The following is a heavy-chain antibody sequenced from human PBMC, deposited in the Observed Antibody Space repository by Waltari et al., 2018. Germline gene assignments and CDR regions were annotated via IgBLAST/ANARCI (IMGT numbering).Heavy chain of an antibody. Sequence: QLQLQESGPGLVKPSETLSLTCTVSGGSISSSSYYWGWIRQSPGKGLEWIGSIYYSGSTYYNPTLKSGVTISGDTSKNQFSLKLSSVTAADTAVYYCARHWKKSGYRFDPWGQGTLVTVSP. CDR2: IYYSGST. J-gene: IGHJ5*02. CDR3: ARHWKKSGYRFDP. D-gene: IGHD5-12*01. CDR1: GGSISSSSYY. V-gene: IGHV4-39*01.